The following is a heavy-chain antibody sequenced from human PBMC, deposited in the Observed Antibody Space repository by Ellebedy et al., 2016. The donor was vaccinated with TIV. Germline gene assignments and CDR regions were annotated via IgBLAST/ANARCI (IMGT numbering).Heavy chain of an antibody. D-gene: IGHD3-10*01. V-gene: IGHV1-18*01. CDR1: GYTFTSYS. J-gene: IGHJ4*02. Sequence: AASVKVSCKASGYTFTSYSLGWVRQAPGQGLEWMGWISGYNGYTHYAQKLQGRVTMTTDKSTSTAYMELRGLRADDTAMYYCARLVSGSGSFDYWGQGTLVTVSS. CDR3: ARLVSGSGSFDY. CDR2: ISGYNGYT.